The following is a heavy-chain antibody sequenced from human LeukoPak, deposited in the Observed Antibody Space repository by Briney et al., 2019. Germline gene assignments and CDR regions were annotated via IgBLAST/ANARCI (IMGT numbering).Heavy chain of an antibody. D-gene: IGHD2-2*01. CDR3: ARRVYCSSTSCYHYYYYMDV. Sequence: ASVKVSCKASGYSFTSYYMHWVRQAPGQGLEWMGIVNHSDGSKSYAQKLQGRVTMTRDTSTSTVYMELSSLRSEDTAVYYCARRVYCSSTSCYHYYYYMDVWGKGTTVTVSS. J-gene: IGHJ6*03. CDR2: VNHSDGSK. V-gene: IGHV1-46*03. CDR1: GYSFTSYY.